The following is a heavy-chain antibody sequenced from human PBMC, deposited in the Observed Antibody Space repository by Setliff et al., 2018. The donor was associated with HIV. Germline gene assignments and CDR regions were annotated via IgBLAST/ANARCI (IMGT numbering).Heavy chain of an antibody. J-gene: IGHJ3*02. CDR2: IYTSGTT. CDR1: GGSISSGTYY. Sequence: SETLSLTCTVSGGSISSGTYYWSWIRQPAGKGLEWIGHIYTSGTTNYNPSLKSRVTISLDTSKNQFSLKVKSVTAADTAVYYCARDRYNSGWRAFDTWGQGTMVTVSS. D-gene: IGHD6-25*01. CDR3: ARDRYNSGWRAFDT. V-gene: IGHV4-61*09.